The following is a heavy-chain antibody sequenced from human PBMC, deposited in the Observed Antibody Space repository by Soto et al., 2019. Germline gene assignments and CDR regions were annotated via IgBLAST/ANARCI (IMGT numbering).Heavy chain of an antibody. D-gene: IGHD3-9*01. CDR3: ARQLPPYDILTDNAFDI. CDR2: IYYSGTT. Sequence: PSETLSLTCTVSGGSISSGGYYWSWIRQPPGKGLEWIGTIYYSGTTYYHPSLKSRVTISVDTSKNQFSLKLSSVTAADTAVYYCARQLPPYDILTDNAFDIWGQGTMVTVSS. V-gene: IGHV4-39*01. J-gene: IGHJ3*02. CDR1: GGSISSGGYY.